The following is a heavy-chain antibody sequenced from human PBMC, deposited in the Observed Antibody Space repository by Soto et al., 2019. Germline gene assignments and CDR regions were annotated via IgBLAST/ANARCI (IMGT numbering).Heavy chain of an antibody. CDR2: ISGNGRGT. CDR3: VKKRSYDRSNYDHFDY. V-gene: IGHV3-23*01. D-gene: IGHD3-22*01. J-gene: IGHJ4*02. CDR1: GFSSSTYP. Sequence: GGSLRLSCATSGFSSSTYPMCWGRRPPAEGVEGVTAISGNGRGTSYAHSVKGRFTIPRDNSKNTLYLQMNTLSAEDTAVYYCVKKRSYDRSNYDHFDYWGQGTLVTVSS.